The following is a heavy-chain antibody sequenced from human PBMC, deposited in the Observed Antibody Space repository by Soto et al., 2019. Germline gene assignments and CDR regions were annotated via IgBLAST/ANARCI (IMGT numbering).Heavy chain of an antibody. J-gene: IGHJ3*02. D-gene: IGHD6-19*01. Sequence: ASVKVSCKTSGFTFSSSAVHWVRQARGHRLQWIGWIDVGSANANYAQMLQERVTISRDMSTSTAYMELSSLRSEDTAVYYCAGSSRALDAFDIWGQGTMVTVSS. V-gene: IGHV1-58*01. CDR2: IDVGSANA. CDR1: GFTFSSSA. CDR3: AGSSRALDAFDI.